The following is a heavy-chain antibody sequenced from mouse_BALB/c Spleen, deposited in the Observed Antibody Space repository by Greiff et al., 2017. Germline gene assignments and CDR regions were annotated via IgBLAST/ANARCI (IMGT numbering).Heavy chain of an antibody. CDR2: ISNGGGST. D-gene: IGHD2-1*01. CDR1: GFTFSSYT. Sequence: DVKLVESGGGLVQPGGSLKLSCAASGFTFSSYTMSWVRQTPEKRLEWVAYISNGGGSTYYPDTVKGRFTISRDNAKNTLYLQMSSLKSEDTAMYYYARQTYGNTYAMDYWGQGTSVTVSS. CDR3: ARQTYGNTYAMDY. V-gene: IGHV5-12-2*01. J-gene: IGHJ4*01.